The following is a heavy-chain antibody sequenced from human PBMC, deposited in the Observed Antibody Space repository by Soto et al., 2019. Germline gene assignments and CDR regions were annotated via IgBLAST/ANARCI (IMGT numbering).Heavy chain of an antibody. D-gene: IGHD3-22*01. CDR2: IIPIFGTA. V-gene: IGHV1-69*12. CDR1: GGTFSSYA. CDR3: ARDMGPSSGYYPYWFDP. Sequence: QVQLVQSGAEVKKPGSSVKVSCKASGGTFSSYAITWVRQAPGQGLEWMGGIIPIFGTANYAQKFQGRVTITADESTSPAYMELSSLRSEDTAVYYCARDMGPSSGYYPYWFDPWGQGTLVTVSS. J-gene: IGHJ5*02.